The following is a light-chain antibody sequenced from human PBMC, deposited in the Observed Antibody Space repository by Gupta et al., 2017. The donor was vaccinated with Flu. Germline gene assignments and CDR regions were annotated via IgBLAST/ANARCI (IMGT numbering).Light chain of an antibody. CDR1: SSDVGSYNL. J-gene: IGLJ3*02. CDR3: CSYAGSSIWV. CDR2: EGS. V-gene: IGLV2-23*01. Sequence: QSALPQPASVSGTPGQSITISCTGTSSDVGSYNLVSWYQQHPGKAPKLMIYEGSKRPSGVSNRFSGSKSGNTASLTISGLQAEDEADYYCCSYAGSSIWVFGGGTKLTVL.